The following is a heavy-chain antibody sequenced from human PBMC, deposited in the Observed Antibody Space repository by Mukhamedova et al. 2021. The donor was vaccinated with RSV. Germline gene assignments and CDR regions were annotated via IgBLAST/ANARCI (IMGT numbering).Heavy chain of an antibody. Sequence: EWVAIISLDGNSKYYADSVKGRFAISRDNSKSTLYLQMDSLRAEDTAVYYCARDRGAIFGVVTPSYGMDVWGQGSAVTCSS. J-gene: IGHJ6*02. V-gene: IGHV3-30*09. D-gene: IGHD3-3*01. CDR3: ARDRGAIFGVVTPSYGMDV. CDR2: ISLDGNSK.